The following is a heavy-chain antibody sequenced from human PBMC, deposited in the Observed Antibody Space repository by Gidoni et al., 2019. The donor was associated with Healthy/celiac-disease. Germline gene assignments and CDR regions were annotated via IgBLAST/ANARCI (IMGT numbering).Heavy chain of an antibody. D-gene: IGHD3-3*01. CDR3: TRQAPWSGYYAFDY. CDR1: GFTFSGSA. Sequence: EVQLVESGGGLVQPGGSRNLSCSASGFTFSGSAMHWVRQASGKGLEWVGSIRSKANSYATEYAASVKGRFTISRDDSKNTAYLQMNSLKTEDTAVYYCTRQAPWSGYYAFDYWGQGTLVTVSS. J-gene: IGHJ4*02. V-gene: IGHV3-73*01. CDR2: IRSKANSYAT.